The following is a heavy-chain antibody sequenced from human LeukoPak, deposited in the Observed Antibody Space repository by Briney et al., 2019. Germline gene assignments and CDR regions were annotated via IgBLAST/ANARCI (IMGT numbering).Heavy chain of an antibody. J-gene: IGHJ4*02. CDR1: GGSISSSSYY. V-gene: IGHV4-39*07. D-gene: IGHD5-18*01. CDR3: AREDIQLWPRGSIDY. CDR2: IYYSGST. Sequence: PSETLSLTCTVSGGSISSSSYYWGWIRQPPGKGLEWIGSIYYSGSTYYNPSLKSRVTISVDTSKNQFSLKLSSVTAADTAVYYCAREDIQLWPRGSIDYWGQGTLVTVSS.